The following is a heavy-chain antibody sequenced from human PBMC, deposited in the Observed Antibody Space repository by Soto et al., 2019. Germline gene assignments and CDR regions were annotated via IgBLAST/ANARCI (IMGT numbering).Heavy chain of an antibody. J-gene: IGHJ1*01. V-gene: IGHV3-53*01. D-gene: IGHD3-22*01. CDR3: ARDRVESGYPEYFQH. CDR1: GFTVSSNY. Sequence: EVQLVESGGGLIPPGGSLRLSCAASGFTVSSNYMSWVRQAPGKGLEWVSVIYSGGSTYYADSVKGRFTISRDNSKNTLYLQSNSLRAEDTAVYYCARDRVESGYPEYFQHWGQGTLVTVTS. CDR2: IYSGGST.